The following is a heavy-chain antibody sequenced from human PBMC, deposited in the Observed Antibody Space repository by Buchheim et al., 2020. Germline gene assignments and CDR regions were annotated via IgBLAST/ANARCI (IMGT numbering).Heavy chain of an antibody. CDR3: TKDRTSSPGGY. CDR2: ISVSGGTT. CDR1: GFTFSSYW. J-gene: IGHJ4*02. D-gene: IGHD2-2*01. V-gene: IGHV3-23*04. Sequence: EVQLVESGGGLVQPGGSLRLSCAASGFTFSSYWMSWVRQAPGKGLDWVSGISVSGGTTYYADSVKGRFTISRDNSRNTLYRQMNSLRVEDTAIYYCTKDRTSSPGGYWGQGTL.